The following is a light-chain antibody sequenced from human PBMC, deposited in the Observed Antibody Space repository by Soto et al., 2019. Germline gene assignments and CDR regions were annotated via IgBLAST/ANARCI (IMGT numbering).Light chain of an antibody. CDR2: DAS. CDR3: QQFYSYAWT. Sequence: DIQMTQSPSTLSASVGDRVTITCRASQSITNWLAWYQQKPGKAPKLLIYDASSLESGVPSRFSGSGSGTEFTLTISSLQPDDFATYYCQQFYSYAWTFGQGTKVEIK. CDR1: QSITNW. V-gene: IGKV1-5*01. J-gene: IGKJ1*01.